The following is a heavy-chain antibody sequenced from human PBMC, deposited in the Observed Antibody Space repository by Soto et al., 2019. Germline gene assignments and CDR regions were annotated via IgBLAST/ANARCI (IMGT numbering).Heavy chain of an antibody. J-gene: IGHJ6*02. Sequence: QVQLVQSGAEVKKPGSSVKVSCKASGGSLSNYGISWVRQAPGQGLEWMGGIIPVFGTANYAQKFQGRVTITADESTSIVYMDVTSLRSEDTAVYYCARGDATKIVVTTYYGMDVGGQGTTVTVSS. V-gene: IGHV1-69*12. D-gene: IGHD4-17*01. CDR2: IIPVFGTA. CDR3: ARGDATKIVVTTYYGMDV. CDR1: GGSLSNYG.